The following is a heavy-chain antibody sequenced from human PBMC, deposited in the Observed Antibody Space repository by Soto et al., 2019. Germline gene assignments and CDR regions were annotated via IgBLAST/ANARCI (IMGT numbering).Heavy chain of an antibody. CDR1: GYTFTSYD. CDR3: ARERGVRGSSSFGY. Sequence: QVQLVQSGAEVKKPGASVKVSCKASGYTFTSYDINWVRQATGQGLEWMGWMNPNSGNTGYAQKFQGRGTMTRNTSISTAYMELSSLRSEDTAVYYCARERGVRGSSSFGYWGQGTLVTVSS. V-gene: IGHV1-8*01. D-gene: IGHD3-10*01. J-gene: IGHJ4*02. CDR2: MNPNSGNT.